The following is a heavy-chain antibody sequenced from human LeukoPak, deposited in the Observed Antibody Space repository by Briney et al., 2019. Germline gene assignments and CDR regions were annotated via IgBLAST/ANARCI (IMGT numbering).Heavy chain of an antibody. V-gene: IGHV4-39*07. J-gene: IGHJ4*02. CDR1: GGSISSSSYY. D-gene: IGHD5-18*01. CDR2: IYYSGST. Sequence: PSETLSLTCTVSGGSISSSSYYWGWIRQPPGKGLEWIGSIYYSGSTYYNPSLKSRVTISVDTSKNQFSLKLSSVTAADTAVYYCARESYSYGPLFDYWGQGTLVTVSS. CDR3: ARESYSYGPLFDY.